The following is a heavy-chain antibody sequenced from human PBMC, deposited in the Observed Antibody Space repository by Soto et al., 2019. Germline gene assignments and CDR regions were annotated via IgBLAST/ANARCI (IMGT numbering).Heavy chain of an antibody. CDR1: GFTFSSYA. V-gene: IGHV3-30-3*01. CDR3: ARAGDGYNLGY. CDR2: ISYDGSNK. Sequence: QVQLVESGGGVVQPGRSLRLSCAASGFTFSSYAMHWVRQAPGKGLEWVAVISYDGSNKYYADSVKGRFTISRDNSKNTLYLQMNSLRAEDTAVYYCARAGDGYNLGYWGQGTLVTVSS. D-gene: IGHD5-12*01. J-gene: IGHJ4*02.